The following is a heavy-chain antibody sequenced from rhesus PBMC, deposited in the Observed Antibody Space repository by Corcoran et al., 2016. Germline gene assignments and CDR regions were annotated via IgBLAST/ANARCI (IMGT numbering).Heavy chain of an antibody. CDR2: FSGRNGNT. Sequence: QVQLQESGPGLVKPSETLSLTCAVSGYSISSGYYWGWIRQPPGKGLEYIGYFSGRNGNTYYNPSLKSRVTISKDTSKNQFSLKLSSVTAADTAVYYCARDPPLSEYSSAYWGQGVLVTVSS. CDR3: ARDPPLSEYSSAY. J-gene: IGHJ4*01. V-gene: IGHV4-99*02. CDR1: GYSISSGYY. D-gene: IGHD6-31*01.